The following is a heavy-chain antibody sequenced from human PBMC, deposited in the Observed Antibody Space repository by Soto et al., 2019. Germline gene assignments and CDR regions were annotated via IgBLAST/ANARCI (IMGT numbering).Heavy chain of an antibody. D-gene: IGHD1-26*01. Sequence: EVQLVESGGGLVQPGGSLRLSCAASGFTFSTYWMHWVRQTPGKGLVWVSRVNSDGHDTVYADSVKGRFTLSRDNAKNSGFLQLRSLRAEDTAVYYCAWGRENYSYFDYWGQGIVVTVSS. CDR2: VNSDGHDT. J-gene: IGHJ4*02. CDR3: AWGRENYSYFDY. V-gene: IGHV3-74*01. CDR1: GFTFSTYW.